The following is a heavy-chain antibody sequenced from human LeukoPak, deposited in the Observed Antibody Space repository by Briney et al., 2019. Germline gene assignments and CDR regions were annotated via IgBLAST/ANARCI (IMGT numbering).Heavy chain of an antibody. V-gene: IGHV3-23*01. CDR2: ISGSGGST. D-gene: IGHD3-16*02. Sequence: PGGSLRLSCAASGFTFSSYAMSWVRQAPGKGLEWVSAISGSGGSTYYADSVKGRFTISRDNSKNTLYLQMNSLRAEDTAVYYCAKDRSPWYYDCVWGSYRPINWFDPWGQGTLVTVSS. CDR1: GFTFSSYA. CDR3: AKDRSPWYYDCVWGSYRPINWFDP. J-gene: IGHJ5*02.